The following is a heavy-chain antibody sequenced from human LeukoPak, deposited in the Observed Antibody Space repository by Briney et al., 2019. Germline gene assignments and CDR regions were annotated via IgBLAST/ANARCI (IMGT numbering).Heavy chain of an antibody. J-gene: IGHJ4*02. CDR2: LSWHSGSI. D-gene: IGHD1-26*01. CDR1: GFKFNDYA. CDR3: AKETKVGENLYYFDY. V-gene: IGHV3-9*01. Sequence: GGSLRLSCVASGFKFNDYAMHWVRQAPGRGLEWVSGLSWHSGSIGYADSVKGRFIISRDNAKNSLYLEMNSLRPEDSALYYCAKETKVGENLYYFDYWGRGTLATVSS.